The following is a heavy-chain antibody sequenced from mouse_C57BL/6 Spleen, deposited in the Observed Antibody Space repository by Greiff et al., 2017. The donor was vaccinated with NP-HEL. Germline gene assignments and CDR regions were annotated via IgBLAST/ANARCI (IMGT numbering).Heavy chain of an antibody. J-gene: IGHJ2*01. CDR1: GFNIKDDY. D-gene: IGHD2-1*01. CDR2: IDPENGDT. Sequence: VQLQQSGAELVRPGASVKLSCTASGFNIKDDYMHWVKQRPEQGLEWIGWIDPENGDTEYASKFQGKATITADTSSNTAYLQLSSLTSEYTAVYYCTTWGNYSYYFDYWGQGTTLTVSS. V-gene: IGHV14-4*01. CDR3: TTWGNYSYYFDY.